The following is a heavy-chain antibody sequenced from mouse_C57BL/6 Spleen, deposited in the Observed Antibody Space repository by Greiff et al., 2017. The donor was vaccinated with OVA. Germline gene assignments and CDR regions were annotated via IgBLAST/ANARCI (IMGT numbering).Heavy chain of an antibody. CDR1: GYTFTSYW. CDR2: IHPNSGST. Sequence: QVQLQQPGAELVKPGASVKLSCKASGYTFTSYWMHWVKQRPGQGLEWIGMIHPNSGSTNYNEKFKSKATLTVDKSSSTAYMQLSSLTSEDSAVYYCASYCSSYVNYAMDYWGQGTSVTVSS. CDR3: ASYCSSYVNYAMDY. J-gene: IGHJ4*01. V-gene: IGHV1-64*01. D-gene: IGHD1-1*01.